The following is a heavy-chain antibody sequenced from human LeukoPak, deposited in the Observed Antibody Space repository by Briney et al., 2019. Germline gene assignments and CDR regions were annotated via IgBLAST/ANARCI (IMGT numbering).Heavy chain of an antibody. CDR1: GFTFSNYW. J-gene: IGHJ4*02. CDR3: ARDIEAAGLFFDY. V-gene: IGHV3-7*01. Sequence: GGSLRLSCAASGFTFSNYWMTWVLQAPGKGREWVANIKYDRSEKYYVDSVKGRFTISRDNVKKSLYLQMNSLRAEDTAMYYCARDIEAAGLFFDYWGQGTLVTVSS. CDR2: IKYDRSEK. D-gene: IGHD6-13*01.